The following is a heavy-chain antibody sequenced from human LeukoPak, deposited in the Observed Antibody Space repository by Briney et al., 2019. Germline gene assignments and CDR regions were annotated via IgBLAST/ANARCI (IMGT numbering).Heavy chain of an antibody. CDR3: AKGSIYGDYLFDY. V-gene: IGHV3-11*01. J-gene: IGHJ4*02. D-gene: IGHD4-17*01. CDR1: GFTFSDYY. CDR2: ISSGGSTI. Sequence: PGGSLRLSCAASGFTFSDYYMSWLRQAPGKGLEWVSYISSGGSTIYYADSVKGRLTICRDNAKNFLYLRMNSLRAEDTALYYCAKGSIYGDYLFDYWGQGTLVTVSS.